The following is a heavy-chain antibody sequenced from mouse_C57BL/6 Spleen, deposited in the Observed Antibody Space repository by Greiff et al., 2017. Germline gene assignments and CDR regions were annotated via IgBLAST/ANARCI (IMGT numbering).Heavy chain of an antibody. V-gene: IGHV5-4*03. Sequence: DVMLVESGGGLVKPGGSLKLSCAASGFTFSSYAMSWVRQTPGKRLEWVATISAGGSYTYYPDNVKGRFTISRDNAKNNLNLQTSQLKSEYTAMYYCARDDITAVVATDWYFDVWGTGTTVTVSS. D-gene: IGHD1-1*01. J-gene: IGHJ1*03. CDR3: ARDDITAVVATDWYFDV. CDR2: ISAGGSYT. CDR1: GFTFSSYA.